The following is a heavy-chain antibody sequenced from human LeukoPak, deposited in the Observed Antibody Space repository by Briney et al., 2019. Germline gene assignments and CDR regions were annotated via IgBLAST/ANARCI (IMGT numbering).Heavy chain of an antibody. D-gene: IGHD3-22*01. CDR3: ARDYYYDSNGYYDLAVYNWFDP. CDR2: IYYSGST. J-gene: IGHJ5*02. CDR1: GGSISSSSYY. V-gene: IGHV4-39*07. Sequence: PSETLSLTCTVSGGSISSSSYYWGWIRQPPGKGLEWIGSIYYSGSTYYNPSLKSRVTISVDTSKNQFSLKLSSVTAADTAVYYCARDYYYDSNGYYDLAVYNWFDPWGQGTLVTVSS.